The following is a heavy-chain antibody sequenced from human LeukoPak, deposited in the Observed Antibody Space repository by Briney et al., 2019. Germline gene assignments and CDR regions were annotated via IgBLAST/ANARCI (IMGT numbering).Heavy chain of an antibody. CDR3: AKRYGSSYYYFDY. J-gene: IGHJ4*02. V-gene: IGHV3-23*01. CDR2: ITSGGNT. D-gene: IGHD6-13*01. Sequence: GGSLRLSCAVSGFPSSSYSMNWVRQAPGKGLEWVSAITSGGNTYYADSVKGRLTISRDNSKNTLYLQMNSLRADDTAVYYCAKRYGSSYYYFDYWAQGTLVTVSS. CDR1: GFPSSSYS.